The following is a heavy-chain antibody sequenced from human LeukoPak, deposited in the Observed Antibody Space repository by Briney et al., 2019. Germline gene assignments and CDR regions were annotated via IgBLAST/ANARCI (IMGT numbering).Heavy chain of an antibody. CDR3: AKGYYDSSGYLFDY. Sequence: GGSLRLSCAASGFTFSSYGMSWVRQAPGKGLEWVSAISGSGGSTYYADSVKGRFTISRDNSKNTLYLQMNSLRAEDTAVYYCAKGYYDSSGYLFDYWGQGTLVTVSS. V-gene: IGHV3-23*01. CDR2: ISGSGGST. J-gene: IGHJ4*02. D-gene: IGHD3-22*01. CDR1: GFTFSSYG.